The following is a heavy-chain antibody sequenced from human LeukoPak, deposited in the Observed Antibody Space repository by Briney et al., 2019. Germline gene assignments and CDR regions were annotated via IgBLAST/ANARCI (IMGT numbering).Heavy chain of an antibody. D-gene: IGHD2-21*02. J-gene: IGHJ4*02. CDR1: GFTFTTYW. CDR2: IKQDGSEK. CDR3: ARDGGHGGDLDY. V-gene: IGHV3-7*01. Sequence: GGSLRLSCAASGFTFTTYWMHWVRQAPGKGLEGVANIKQDGSEKYYVDSAKGRFTISRDNGKNSVYLQMNSLRAEDTAVYYCARDGGHGGDLDYWGQGTLVTVSS.